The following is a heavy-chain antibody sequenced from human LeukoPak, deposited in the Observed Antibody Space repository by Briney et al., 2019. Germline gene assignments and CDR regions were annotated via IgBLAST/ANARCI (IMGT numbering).Heavy chain of an antibody. V-gene: IGHV3-7*01. Sequence: PGGSLRLSCAASGFTFSTYWMSWVRQAPGKGLEWVANIKQDGSEKYYVDSVKGRFTISRDNAKNSLYLQMNSLRAEDTAVYYCARDAAQNLWNYDYVWVPGGYFDYWGQGTQVTVSS. CDR1: GFTFSTYW. CDR3: ARDAAQNLWNYDYVWVPGGYFDY. J-gene: IGHJ4*02. D-gene: IGHD3-16*01. CDR2: IKQDGSEK.